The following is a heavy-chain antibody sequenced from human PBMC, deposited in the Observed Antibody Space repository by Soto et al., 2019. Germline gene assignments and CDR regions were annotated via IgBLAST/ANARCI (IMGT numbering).Heavy chain of an antibody. J-gene: IGHJ3*02. CDR1: GFTFSNAW. V-gene: IGHV3-15*07. CDR3: TTGWGGYDRIDAFDI. D-gene: IGHD5-12*01. CDR2: IKSKTDGGTT. Sequence: EVQLVESGGGLVKPGGSLRLSCAASGFTFSNAWMNWVRQAPGKGLEWVGRIKSKTDGGTTDYAAPVKGRFTISRDDSKNTLYLQMNSLKTEDTAVYYCTTGWGGYDRIDAFDIWGQGTMVTVSS.